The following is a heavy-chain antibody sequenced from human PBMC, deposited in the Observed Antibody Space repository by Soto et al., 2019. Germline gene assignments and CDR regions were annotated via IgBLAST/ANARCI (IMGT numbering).Heavy chain of an antibody. CDR2: ISGSGGST. D-gene: IGHD2-15*01. Sequence: SEGSLRLSCAASGFTFSSYAMSWVRQAPGKGLEWVSAISGSGGSTYYADSVKGRFTIFRDNSKNTLYLQMNRLRAEDTAVYYCAKASSFYCSGGSCGYNWFDPWGQGTLVTVSS. J-gene: IGHJ5*02. CDR3: AKASSFYCSGGSCGYNWFDP. V-gene: IGHV3-23*01. CDR1: GFTFSSYA.